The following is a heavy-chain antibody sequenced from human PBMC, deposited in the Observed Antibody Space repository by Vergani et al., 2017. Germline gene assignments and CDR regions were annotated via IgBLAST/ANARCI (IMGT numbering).Heavy chain of an antibody. CDR1: GGSISSGGYY. Sequence: VQLQESGPGLVKPSQTLSLTCTVSGGSISSGGYYWSWIRQHPGKGLEWIGYIYYSGSTYYNPSLKSRVTISVDTSKNQFSLKLSSVTAADTAVYYCAREHYDFWSGYYTRHDAFDIWGQGTMVTVSS. D-gene: IGHD3-3*01. CDR3: AREHYDFWSGYYTRHDAFDI. CDR2: IYYSGST. J-gene: IGHJ3*02. V-gene: IGHV4-31*03.